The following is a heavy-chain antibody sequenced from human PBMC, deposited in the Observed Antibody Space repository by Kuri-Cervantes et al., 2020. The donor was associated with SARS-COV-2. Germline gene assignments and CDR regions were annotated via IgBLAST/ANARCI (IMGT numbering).Heavy chain of an antibody. CDR1: GFTFSSYG. V-gene: IGHV3-30-3*02. D-gene: IGHD2-2*01. CDR3: AKRFLDNIVVVPAASNAFDI. J-gene: IGHJ3*02. CDR2: ISYDGSNK. Sequence: GGSLRLSCAASGFTFSSYGMHWVRQAPGKGLEWVAVISYDGSNKYYADSVKGRFTISRDNSKNTLYLQMNSLRAEDTAVYYCAKRFLDNIVVVPAASNAFDIWGQGTMVTVSS.